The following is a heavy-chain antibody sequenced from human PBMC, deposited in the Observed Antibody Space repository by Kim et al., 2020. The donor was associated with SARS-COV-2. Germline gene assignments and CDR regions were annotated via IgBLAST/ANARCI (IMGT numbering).Heavy chain of an antibody. Sequence: TSYADSVKGRFTISRDNAKNTLYLQMNSLRAEDTAVYYCARDSTHRSFDYWGQGTLVTVSS. D-gene: IGHD3-3*02. J-gene: IGHJ4*02. CDR2: T. CDR3: ARDSTHRSFDY. V-gene: IGHV3-74*01.